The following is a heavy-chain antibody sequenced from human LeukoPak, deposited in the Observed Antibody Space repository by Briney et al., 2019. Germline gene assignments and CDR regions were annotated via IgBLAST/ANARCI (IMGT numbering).Heavy chain of an antibody. D-gene: IGHD3-9*01. CDR3: ARQVGSYDILTGELDF. J-gene: IGHJ4*02. CDR1: GYSFTSYW. CDR2: ICPGDSDT. V-gene: IGHV5-51*01. Sequence: GESLKISCKGSGYSFTSYWIGWVRQMPGKGLEWMGIICPGDSDTRYSPSFQGQVTISADKSISTAYLQWSSLKASDTAIYYCARQVGSYDILTGELDFWGQGTPVTVSS.